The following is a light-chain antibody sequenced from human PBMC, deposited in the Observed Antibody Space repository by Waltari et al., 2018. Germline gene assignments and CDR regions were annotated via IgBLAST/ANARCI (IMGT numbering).Light chain of an antibody. CDR1: SFNIGNNV. CDR2: KKD. CDR3: AAWDDSLSGPV. Sequence: QSVLTQPPSASGTPGQTVTLSRSGRSFNIGNNVVNWYQHLPGTAPKLGIYKKDQRPSGVPDRFSGSKSGTSASLAISGLQSEDEAEYFCAAWDDSLSGPVFGGGTKLAVL. V-gene: IGLV1-44*01. J-gene: IGLJ3*02.